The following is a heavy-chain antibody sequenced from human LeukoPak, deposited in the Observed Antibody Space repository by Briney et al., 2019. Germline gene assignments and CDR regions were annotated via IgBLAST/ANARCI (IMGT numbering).Heavy chain of an antibody. CDR1: GFTFSSYS. CDR2: ISSSSSTI. Sequence: PGGSLRLSCAASGFTFSSYSMNWVRQAPGKGPEWVSYISSSSSTIYYADSVKGRFTISRDNAKNSLYLQMNSLRDEDTAVYYCARDYYGSGKKSFDYWGQGTLVTVSS. CDR3: ARDYYGSGKKSFDY. J-gene: IGHJ4*02. D-gene: IGHD3-10*01. V-gene: IGHV3-48*02.